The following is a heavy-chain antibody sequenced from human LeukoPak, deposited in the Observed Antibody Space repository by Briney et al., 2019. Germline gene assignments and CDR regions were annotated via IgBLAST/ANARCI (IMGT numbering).Heavy chain of an antibody. J-gene: IGHJ6*03. Sequence: GGSLRLSCAASGFTFNGYYMSWVRQAPGKGLDWVSSIGGSSTTIFYADSVKGRSTVSRDNAKKSVFLQMNSLRAEDTAVYYCARAIFGVAQPPYYFYHYMDVWGKGTTVTVSS. CDR2: IGGSSTTI. V-gene: IGHV3-21*01. CDR1: GFTFNGYY. D-gene: IGHD3-3*01. CDR3: ARAIFGVAQPPYYFYHYMDV.